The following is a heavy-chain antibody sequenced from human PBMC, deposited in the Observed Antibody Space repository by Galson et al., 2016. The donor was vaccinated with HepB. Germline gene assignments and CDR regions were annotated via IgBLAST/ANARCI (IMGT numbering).Heavy chain of an antibody. CDR3: VSSLGGPRGMDV. V-gene: IGHV3-48*01. J-gene: IGHJ6*04. D-gene: IGHD3-16*01. Sequence: SLRLSCAASGFTFSSYSMNWVRQAPGEGLEWVSYITSSSSTIYYADFVKGRFTISRDNAKNSLFLQMNSLRAEDTAVYYCVSSLGGPRGMDVWGKGTTVTVSS. CDR1: GFTFSSYS. CDR2: ITSSSSTI.